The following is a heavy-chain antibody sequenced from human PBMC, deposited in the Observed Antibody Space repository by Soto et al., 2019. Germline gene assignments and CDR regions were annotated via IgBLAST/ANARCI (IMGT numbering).Heavy chain of an antibody. Sequence: EGSPRLSCAPSGFTSSSFAMHWVREAPGKGLEWVPVISYDGSNKYYADSVKGRFTISRDNSKNTLYLQMNSLRAEDTAVYYCARGPSSLTRFDYWGQGTLVTVS. CDR2: ISYDGSNK. CDR1: GFTSSSFA. J-gene: IGHJ4*02. CDR3: ARGPSSLTRFDY. V-gene: IGHV3-30-3*01. D-gene: IGHD2-2*01.